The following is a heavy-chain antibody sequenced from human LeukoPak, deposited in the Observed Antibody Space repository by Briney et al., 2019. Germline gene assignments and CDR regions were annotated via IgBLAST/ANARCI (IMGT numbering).Heavy chain of an antibody. V-gene: IGHV4-59*01. Sequence: SETLSLTCTVSGVSISSYYWNWIRQPPGKGLEWIGYIYYSGSTNYNPSLKSRVTISVDTSKNQFSLKLSSVTAADTAVYYCARRSSSGYYSNFDYWGQGTLVTVSS. CDR2: IYYSGST. CDR3: ARRSSSGYYSNFDY. D-gene: IGHD3-22*01. CDR1: GVSISSYY. J-gene: IGHJ4*02.